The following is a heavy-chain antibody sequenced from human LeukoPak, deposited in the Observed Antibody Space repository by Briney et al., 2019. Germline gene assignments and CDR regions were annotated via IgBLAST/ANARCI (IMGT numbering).Heavy chain of an antibody. J-gene: IGHJ4*02. D-gene: IGHD2-15*01. CDR1: GGSFSGYY. V-gene: IGHV4-59*01. Sequence: KPTETLSLTCGVYGGSFSGYYWSWIRQPPGKGLEWIGYIYYSGSTNYNPSLKSRVTISVDTSKNQFSLKLSSVTAADTAVYYCARVGYCSGGSCYSIAGGFDYWGQGTLVTVSS. CDR2: IYYSGST. CDR3: ARVGYCSGGSCYSIAGGFDY.